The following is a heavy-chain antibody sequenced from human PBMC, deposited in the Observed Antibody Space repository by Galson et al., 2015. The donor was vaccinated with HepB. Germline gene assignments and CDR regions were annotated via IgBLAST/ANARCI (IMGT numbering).Heavy chain of an antibody. V-gene: IGHV4-39*01. J-gene: IGHJ4*02. CDR1: GGSISSSSYY. D-gene: IGHD2-21*02. CDR2: IYYSGST. CDR3: ASLVTARGGFSDY. Sequence: SETLSLTCTVSGGSISSSSYYWGWIRQPPGKGLEWIGSIYYSGSTYYDPSLKSRVTISVDTSKNQFSLKLSSVTAADTAVYYCASLVTARGGFSDYWGQGTLVTVSS.